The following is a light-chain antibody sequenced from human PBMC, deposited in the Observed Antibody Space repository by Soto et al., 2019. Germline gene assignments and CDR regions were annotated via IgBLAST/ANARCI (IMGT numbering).Light chain of an antibody. J-gene: IGKJ2*01. CDR2: DAS. CDR3: QQRANWPHA. Sequence: EIVLTQSPATLSLSPGERATLSCRASQSVSSFLVWYRQTPGQAPRLLIHDASNRASGIPDRFSGSGSGTDLTLNISRLEPEDSAVYYCQQRANWPHAFGQGTKLEI. V-gene: IGKV3-11*01. CDR1: QSVSSF.